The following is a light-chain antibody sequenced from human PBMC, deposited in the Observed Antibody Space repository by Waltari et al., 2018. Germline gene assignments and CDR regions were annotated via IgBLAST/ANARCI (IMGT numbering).Light chain of an antibody. J-gene: IGKJ5*01. Sequence: DIQMTQFPSSLSAAVGDRVTITCRASQNINKYLNWYQHKPGKAPKLLIYAASSLLSGVPLRFSGSGSGTDFTLTISSLQPEDFATYYCQQSYSTPQSTFGQGTRLQIK. CDR3: QQSYSTPQST. CDR2: AAS. V-gene: IGKV1-39*01. CDR1: QNINKY.